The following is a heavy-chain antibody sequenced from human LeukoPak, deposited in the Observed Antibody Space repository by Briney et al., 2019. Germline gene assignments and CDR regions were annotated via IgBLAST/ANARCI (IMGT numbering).Heavy chain of an antibody. V-gene: IGHV3-23*01. Sequence: GRSLRLSCAASGFTFSSHAISWVSQAPGKGLEWVSGISGSGGSTYYADSVKGRFTISRDNSKNTLYLQMNSLTVEDTAVYYCAKSRRSGWSSFDYWGQGTLVTVSS. CDR3: AKSRRSGWSSFDY. CDR2: ISGSGGST. D-gene: IGHD6-19*01. J-gene: IGHJ4*02. CDR1: GFTFSSHA.